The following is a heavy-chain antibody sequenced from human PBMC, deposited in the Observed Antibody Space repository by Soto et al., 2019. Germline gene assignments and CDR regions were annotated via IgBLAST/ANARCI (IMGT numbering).Heavy chain of an antibody. CDR1: GFTFSDYY. CDR3: ARLEYCSSTSCYEYYYYYYMDV. Sequence: QVQLVESGGGLVKPGGSLRLSCAASGFTFSDYYMSWIRQAPGKGLEWVSYISSSGSTIYYADSVKGRFTISRDNAKNSLYLQMNSLRAEDTAVYYCARLEYCSSTSCYEYYYYYYMDVWGKGTTVTVSS. CDR2: ISSSGSTI. D-gene: IGHD2-2*01. J-gene: IGHJ6*03. V-gene: IGHV3-11*01.